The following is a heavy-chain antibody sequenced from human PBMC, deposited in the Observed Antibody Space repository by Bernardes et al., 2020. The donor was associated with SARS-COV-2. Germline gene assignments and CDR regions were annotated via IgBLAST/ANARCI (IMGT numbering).Heavy chain of an antibody. CDR2: INHSGST. Sequence: SRTCAVYGGSFSGYYWSWIRQPPGKGLEWIGEINHSGSTNYTPSLKSRVTISVDTSKNQFSLKLSSVTAADTAVYYCARGGIAAAGNPNWFDPWGQGTLVPVSS. J-gene: IGHJ5*02. V-gene: IGHV4-34*01. D-gene: IGHD6-13*01. CDR3: ARGGIAAAGNPNWFDP. CDR1: GGSFSGYY.